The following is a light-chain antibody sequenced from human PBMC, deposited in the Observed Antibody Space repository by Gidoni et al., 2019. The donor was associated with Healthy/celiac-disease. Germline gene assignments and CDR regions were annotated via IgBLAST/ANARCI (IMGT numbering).Light chain of an antibody. CDR3: CSYAGSYTFLV. V-gene: IGLV2-11*01. J-gene: IGLJ2*01. CDR2: DVS. Sequence: QSALTQPRSVSVSPGQSVTISCTGTSSDVGGYNYVSWYQQHPGKAPKLMIYDVSKRPSGVPDRCSGSKSGNTASLTISGLQAEDEDDYYCCSYAGSYTFLVFGGGTKLTVL. CDR1: SSDVGGYNY.